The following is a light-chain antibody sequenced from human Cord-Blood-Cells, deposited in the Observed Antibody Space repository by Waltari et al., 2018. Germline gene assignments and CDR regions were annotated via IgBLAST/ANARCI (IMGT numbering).Light chain of an antibody. CDR1: SSDVGSYNL. CDR3: CSYAGSSTSLYV. J-gene: IGLJ1*01. V-gene: IGLV2-23*02. CDR2: EVS. Sequence: QSALTQPASVSGSPGQSITISCTGTSSDVGSYNLVSWSQQHPGQAPKLMIYEVSKRPSGVSNRFSGSKSGNTASLTISGLQAEDEADYYCCSYAGSSTSLYVFGTGTKVTVL.